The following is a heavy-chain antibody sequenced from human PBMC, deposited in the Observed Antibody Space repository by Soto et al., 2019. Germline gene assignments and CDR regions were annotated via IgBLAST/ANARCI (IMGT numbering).Heavy chain of an antibody. D-gene: IGHD1-7*01. Sequence: HPGGSLRLSCAASGFTFSSYGMHWVRQAPGKGLEWVAVISYDGSNKYYADSVKGRFTISRDNSKNTLYLQMNSLRAEDTAVYYCAKGLELRAPMNWFDPWGQGTLVTVSS. CDR2: ISYDGSNK. CDR3: AKGLELRAPMNWFDP. J-gene: IGHJ5*02. V-gene: IGHV3-30*18. CDR1: GFTFSSYG.